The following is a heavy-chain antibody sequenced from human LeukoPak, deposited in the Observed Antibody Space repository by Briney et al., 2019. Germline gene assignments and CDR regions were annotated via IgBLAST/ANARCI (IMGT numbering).Heavy chain of an antibody. V-gene: IGHV1-46*01. J-gene: IGHJ5*02. Sequence: ASVKVSCKASGYTFTGYYMHWVRQAPGQGLEWMGIINPSGGSTSYAQKFQGRVTMTRDMSTSTVYMELSSLRSDDTAVYYCARVCERSYSSGCFNPWGQGTLVTVSS. CDR3: ARVCERSYSSGCFNP. D-gene: IGHD6-19*01. CDR2: INPSGGST. CDR1: GYTFTGYY.